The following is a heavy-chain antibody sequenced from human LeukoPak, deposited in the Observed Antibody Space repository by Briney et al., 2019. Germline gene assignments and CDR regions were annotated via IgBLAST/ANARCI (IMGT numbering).Heavy chain of an antibody. CDR3: ASSDLWLYGVDY. CDR1: GFTFSNYW. D-gene: IGHD3-16*01. J-gene: IGHJ4*02. V-gene: IGHV3-7*03. Sequence: PGGSLRLSCAASGFTFSNYWMTWGRQPIGQGLEWVASIKSDGSEKYYVDSAKGRFTISRDNAQSSLHLQMNSLRAEDTAVYYSASSDLWLYGVDYWGQGTLVTVSS. CDR2: IKSDGSEK.